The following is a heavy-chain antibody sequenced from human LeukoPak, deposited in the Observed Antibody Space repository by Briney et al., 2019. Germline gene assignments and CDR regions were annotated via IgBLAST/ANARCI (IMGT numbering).Heavy chain of an antibody. CDR2: IWYDGSNK. V-gene: IGHV3-33*01. J-gene: IGHJ6*02. D-gene: IGHD6-13*01. Sequence: PGRSLRLSCAASGFTFSSYGMHWVRQAPGKGLEWVAVIWYDGSNKYYADSVKGRFTISRDNSKSTLYLQMNSLRAEDTAVYYCARDHSSSWYVYYYYGMDVWGQGTTVTVSS. CDR1: GFTFSSYG. CDR3: ARDHSSSWYVYYYYGMDV.